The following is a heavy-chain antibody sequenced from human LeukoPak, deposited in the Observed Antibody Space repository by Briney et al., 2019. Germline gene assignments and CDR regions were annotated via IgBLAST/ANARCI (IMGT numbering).Heavy chain of an antibody. CDR1: GYSFTNYW. Sequence: EESLKISCKGSGYSFTNYWIAWVRQMPGKGLEWMGIIYPGDSDTRYSPSFQGQVTISPDQSLSTTYLQSTSPKASDPAIFFLSRRAATGHASKYFQHWGQGTLVTVSS. J-gene: IGHJ1*01. D-gene: IGHD6-13*01. V-gene: IGHV5-51*01. CDR3: SRRAATGHASKYFQH. CDR2: IYPGDSDT.